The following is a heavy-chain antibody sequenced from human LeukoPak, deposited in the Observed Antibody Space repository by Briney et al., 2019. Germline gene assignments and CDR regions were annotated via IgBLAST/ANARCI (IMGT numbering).Heavy chain of an antibody. V-gene: IGHV3-23*01. CDR1: GFTFSSYA. D-gene: IGHD1-1*01. CDR2: ISGSGGST. CDR3: AKDQSDWNALFDY. J-gene: IGHJ4*02. Sequence: GGSRRLSCAGSGFTFSSYAMSWVRQAPGKGLEWVSAISGSGGSTYYADSVKGRFTISRDNSKNTLYLQMNSLRAEDTAVYYCAKDQSDWNALFDYWGQGTLVTVSS.